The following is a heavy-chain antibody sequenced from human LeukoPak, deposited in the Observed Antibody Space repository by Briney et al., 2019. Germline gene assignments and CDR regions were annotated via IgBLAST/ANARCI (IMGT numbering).Heavy chain of an antibody. Sequence: SVKVSCKASGYTFTSYAISWVRQAPGQGLEWMGGIIPIFGTANYAQKFQGRVTITADESTSTAYMELSSLRSEDTAVYYCARVACSSTSCYRRGDAFDIWGQGTMVTVSS. CDR3: ARVACSSTSCYRRGDAFDI. CDR1: GYTFTSYA. D-gene: IGHD2-2*01. V-gene: IGHV1-69*13. CDR2: IIPIFGTA. J-gene: IGHJ3*02.